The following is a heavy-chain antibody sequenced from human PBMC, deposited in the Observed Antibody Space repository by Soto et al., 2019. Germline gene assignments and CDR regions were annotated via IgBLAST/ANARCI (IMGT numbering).Heavy chain of an antibody. CDR3: ARDPYSSSWYKITGTTGDFDY. J-gene: IGHJ4*02. Sequence: QVQLVESGGGVVQPGRSLRLSCAASGFTFSSYAMHWVRQAPGKGLEWVAVISYDGSNKYYADSVKGRFTISRDNSKNTLYLQMNSLRAEDTAVYYCARDPYSSSWYKITGTTGDFDYWGQGTLVTVSS. V-gene: IGHV3-30-3*01. CDR2: ISYDGSNK. D-gene: IGHD6-13*01. CDR1: GFTFSSYA.